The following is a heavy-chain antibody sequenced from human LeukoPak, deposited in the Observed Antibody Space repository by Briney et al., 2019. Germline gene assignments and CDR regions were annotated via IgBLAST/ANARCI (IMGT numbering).Heavy chain of an antibody. D-gene: IGHD3-10*01. J-gene: IGHJ4*02. CDR2: ISSSGLTI. Sequence: TGGSLRLSCAASGFTFSSYEMNWVRQAPGKGLEWVSYISSSGLTIDYADSVKGRFTISRDNAKNSLYLQMNSLRAEDTAVYYCAREYRGEYYFAYWGQGTLVTVSS. CDR3: AREYRGEYYFAY. CDR1: GFTFSSYE. V-gene: IGHV3-48*03.